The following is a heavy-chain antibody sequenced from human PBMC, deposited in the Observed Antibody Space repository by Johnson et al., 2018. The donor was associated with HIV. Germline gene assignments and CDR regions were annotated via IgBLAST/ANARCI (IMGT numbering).Heavy chain of an antibody. CDR2: IRYDGGNK. D-gene: IGHD1-1*01. Sequence: VKLVESGGGVVQPGGSLRLSCAASGFTFSNYDMHWVRQAPGKGLEWVAFIRYDGGNKYYAYSVNGRFTISRDNSKNTLYLQMSSLRAEDTAVYYCACLDSARRAFDSWGQGTMVTVSS. J-gene: IGHJ3*02. CDR3: ACLDSARRAFDS. CDR1: GFTFSNYD. V-gene: IGHV3-30*02.